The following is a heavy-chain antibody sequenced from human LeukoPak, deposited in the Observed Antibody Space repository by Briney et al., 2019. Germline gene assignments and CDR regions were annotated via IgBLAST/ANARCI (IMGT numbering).Heavy chain of an antibody. Sequence: GGSLRLSCAASGFTFTNYAMSWVRQAPGKGLEWVSAISGSGGSTYYADSVKGRFTISRDNSKNTLYLQMNSLRAEDTAVYYCAKGNGVPATYYFDYWGQGTLVTVSS. V-gene: IGHV3-23*01. CDR1: GFTFTNYA. CDR2: ISGSGGST. CDR3: AKGNGVPATYYFDY. D-gene: IGHD1-1*01. J-gene: IGHJ4*02.